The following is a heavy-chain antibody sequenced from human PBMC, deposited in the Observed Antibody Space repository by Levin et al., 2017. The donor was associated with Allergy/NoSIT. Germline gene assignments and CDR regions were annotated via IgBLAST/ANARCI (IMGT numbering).Heavy chain of an antibody. CDR3: AREDIAAAGYFDY. J-gene: IGHJ4*02. CDR2: LRGDGSST. CDR1: GFTFSSYW. V-gene: IGHV3-74*01. Sequence: SCAASGFTFSSYWMHWVRQAPGKGLVWVSRLRGDGSSTFYADSVKGRFTISRDNAKNTLYLQMSSLRAEDTAVYYCAREDIAAAGYFDYWGQGTLVTVSS. D-gene: IGHD6-13*01.